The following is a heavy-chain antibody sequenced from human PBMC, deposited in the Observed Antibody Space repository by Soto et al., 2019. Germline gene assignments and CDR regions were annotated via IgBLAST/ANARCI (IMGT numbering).Heavy chain of an antibody. CDR3: ARDSTVTTLDY. Sequence: QVQLEQSGAEVKKPGASVKVSCKASGYTFTAYAISWVRQAPGQGLEWMGWISAYNGDTNYAQMLQGRVTMTTDTSTSTAYMELRSLRSDDTAVYYCARDSTVTTLDYWGQGTLVTVSS. V-gene: IGHV1-18*01. J-gene: IGHJ4*02. CDR1: GYTFTAYA. D-gene: IGHD4-17*01. CDR2: ISAYNGDT.